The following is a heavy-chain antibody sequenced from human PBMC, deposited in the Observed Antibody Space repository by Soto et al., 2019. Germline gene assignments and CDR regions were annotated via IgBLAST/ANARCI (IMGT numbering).Heavy chain of an antibody. CDR1: GFTFSGSA. D-gene: IGHD5-12*01. V-gene: IGHV3-73*01. CDR2: VRSKPNNYAT. Sequence: EVQLVESGGGLVQPGGSLKLSCAASGFTFSGSAMHWVRQASGKGLAWVGRVRSKPNNYATSYAASVKGRFTISRDDSKNTAYLRMNSLKTEDTALYYCTSTWGRVATNAEATRTYDYWGQGTLVTVSS. J-gene: IGHJ4*02. CDR3: TSTWGRVATNAEATRTYDY.